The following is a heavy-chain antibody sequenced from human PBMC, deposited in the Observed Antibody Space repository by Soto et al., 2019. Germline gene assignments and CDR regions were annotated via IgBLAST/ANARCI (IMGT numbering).Heavy chain of an antibody. CDR2: IYYSGST. CDR3: ARDGGMAVAGFDY. V-gene: IGHV4-59*01. D-gene: IGHD6-19*01. J-gene: IGHJ4*02. CDR1: GGSISSYY. Sequence: SETLSLTCTVSGGSISSYYWSWIRQPPGKGLEWIGYIYYSGSTNYNPSLKSRVTISVDTSKNQFSLKLSSVTAADTAVYYCARDGGMAVAGFDYWGQGTLVTVSS.